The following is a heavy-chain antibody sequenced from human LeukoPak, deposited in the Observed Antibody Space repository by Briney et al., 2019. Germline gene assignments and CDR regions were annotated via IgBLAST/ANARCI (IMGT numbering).Heavy chain of an antibody. CDR1: GFTFSSYA. CDR3: ARDPSIVGARVHYYYYYYMDV. CDR2: ISFDGSNT. J-gene: IGHJ6*03. Sequence: PGGSLRLSCAASGFTFSSYAMHWVRQAPGKGLEWVAVISFDGSNTYYADSVKGRFTISRDKAKNTLYLQMNSLRAEDTAVYYCARDPSIVGARVHYYYYYYMDVWGKGTTVTVSS. D-gene: IGHD1-26*01. V-gene: IGHV3-30*04.